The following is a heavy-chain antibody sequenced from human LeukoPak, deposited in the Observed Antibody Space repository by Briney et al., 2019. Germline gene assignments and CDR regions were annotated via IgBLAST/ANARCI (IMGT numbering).Heavy chain of an antibody. D-gene: IGHD6-19*01. CDR2: IYHSGST. CDR1: GYSISSGYY. CDR3: ARLRVAVAEN. V-gene: IGHV4-38-2*01. J-gene: IGHJ4*02. Sequence: SETLSLXCAVSGYSISSGYYWGWIRQPPGTGLEWIGSIYHSGSTYYNPSLKSRVTISVDTSKNQFSLKLSSVTAADTAVYYCARLRVAVAENWGQGTLVTVSS.